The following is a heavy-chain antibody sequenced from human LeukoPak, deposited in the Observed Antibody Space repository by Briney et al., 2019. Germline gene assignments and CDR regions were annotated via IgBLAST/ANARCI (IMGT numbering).Heavy chain of an antibody. CDR3: ARDHCSSTSCDS. J-gene: IGHJ4*02. CDR1: GGSISSTSYY. CDR2: IYYSGST. D-gene: IGHD2-2*01. Sequence: SETLSLTCTVSGGSISSTSYYWGWIRQPPGKGLEWIGSIYYSGSTYYNPSLKSRVTISVVTSKNQFSLKLSSVTAADTAVYYCARDHCSSTSCDSWGQGTLVTVSS. V-gene: IGHV4-39*02.